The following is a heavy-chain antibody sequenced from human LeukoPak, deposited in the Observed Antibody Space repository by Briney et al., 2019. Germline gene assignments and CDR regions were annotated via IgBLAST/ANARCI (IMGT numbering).Heavy chain of an antibody. V-gene: IGHV4-39*01. J-gene: IGHJ5*02. CDR2: IYYTGST. D-gene: IGHD3-10*01. Sequence: SSETLSLTCTVSGGSISSSSYYWGWIRQPPGKGLEWIGSIYYTGSTYYNPPLKSRVTISVDTSKNQFSLKLSSVTAADTAVYYCACPYASGSYPNWFDPWGQGTLVTVSS. CDR1: GGSISSSSYY. CDR3: ACPYASGSYPNWFDP.